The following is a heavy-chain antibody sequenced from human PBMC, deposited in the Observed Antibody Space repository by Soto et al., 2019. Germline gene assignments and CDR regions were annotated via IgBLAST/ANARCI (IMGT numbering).Heavy chain of an antibody. Sequence: QVQLQESGPGLVKSSETLSLTCTVSGGSISPYYWSWIRQAPGKGLEFIGYISDTGSITSYNASLKSRVTISVYTSKNQFSLTLSSVTAADTAVYYCARVGSAWPFDYWGQGTLVTVSS. CDR2: ISDTGSIT. V-gene: IGHV4-59*01. D-gene: IGHD6-19*01. CDR3: ARVGSAWPFDY. CDR1: GGSISPYY. J-gene: IGHJ4*02.